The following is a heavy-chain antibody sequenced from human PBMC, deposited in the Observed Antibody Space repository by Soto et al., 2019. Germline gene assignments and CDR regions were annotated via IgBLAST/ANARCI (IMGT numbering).Heavy chain of an antibody. D-gene: IGHD3-16*01. J-gene: IGHJ4*02. CDR1: GFTFSSYS. V-gene: IGHV3-21*01. CDR2: ISSSSSYI. Sequence: EVQLVESGGGLVKPGGSLRLSCAASGFTFSSYSMNWVRQAPGKGLEWVSSISSSSSYIYYADSVKGRFTISRDNAKNSLYLQMNSLRAEETAVYYCARGPRGGSLSHFDYWGQGTLVTVSS. CDR3: ARGPRGGSLSHFDY.